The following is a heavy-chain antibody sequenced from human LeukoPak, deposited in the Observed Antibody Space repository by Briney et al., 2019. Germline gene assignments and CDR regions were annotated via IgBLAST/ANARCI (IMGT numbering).Heavy chain of an antibody. CDR2: INYSVST. Sequence: PSETLSLTCRVYGGSFSGYFWIWFRQPPGKGRERIGEINYSVSTKYNSSLPRPAIISVDKSKNHLSMKLPSVSAADTVVYFCAKYRYGCRGMDSWGQGTQVTVSS. V-gene: IGHV4-34*01. CDR1: GGSFSGYF. CDR3: AKYRYGCRGMDS. J-gene: IGHJ4*02. D-gene: IGHD3-16*02.